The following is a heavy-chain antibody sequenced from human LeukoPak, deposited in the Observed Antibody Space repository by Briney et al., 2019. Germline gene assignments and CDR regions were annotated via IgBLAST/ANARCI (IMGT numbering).Heavy chain of an antibody. CDR2: IYYSGST. V-gene: IGHV4-39*07. D-gene: IGHD1-1*01. CDR1: GGSISSSSYY. J-gene: IGHJ6*02. Sequence: PSETLSLTCTVSGGSISSSSYYWGWIRQPPGKGLEWIGSIYYSGSTYYNPSLKSRVTLSVDTSKNQFSLRLSSVTPADTAVYYCARTDDSWPYYAMDVWGQGTTVTVSS. CDR3: ARTDDSWPYYAMDV.